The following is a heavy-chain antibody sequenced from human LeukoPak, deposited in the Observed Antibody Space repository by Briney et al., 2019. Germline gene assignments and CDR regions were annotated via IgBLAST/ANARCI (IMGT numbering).Heavy chain of an antibody. J-gene: IGHJ4*02. CDR2: ISRSGEST. CDR1: GFSVSDHY. V-gene: IGHV3-23*01. Sequence: GGSLRLSCAASGFSVSDHYMNWVRQAPGKGLEWVSSISRSGESTFYADSVRGRFTISRDNSKNTVSLQMESLRAEDTALYYCAKDYAVGSIDYWGQGTLVTVSS. D-gene: IGHD3-16*01. CDR3: AKDYAVGSIDY.